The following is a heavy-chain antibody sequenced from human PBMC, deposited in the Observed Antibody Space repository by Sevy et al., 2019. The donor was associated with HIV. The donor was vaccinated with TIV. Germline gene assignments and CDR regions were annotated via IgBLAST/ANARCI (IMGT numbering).Heavy chain of an antibody. D-gene: IGHD3-22*01. CDR1: GFTFSSHS. Sequence: GSLRLSCAASGFTFSSHSMNWVRQTPGKGLEWISYISGTGNTIYYAGSVKGRFTISRDNAKNSLYLQLKSLRDEDTAIYYCARVPPYYDSNVSDFWGQGSLVTVSS. CDR2: ISGTGNTI. J-gene: IGHJ4*02. CDR3: ARVPPYYDSNVSDF. V-gene: IGHV3-48*02.